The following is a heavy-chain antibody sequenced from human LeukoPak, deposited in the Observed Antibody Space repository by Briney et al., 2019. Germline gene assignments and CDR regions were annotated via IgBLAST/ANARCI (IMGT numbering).Heavy chain of an antibody. Sequence: SETLSPTCTVSGGSISSYYWSWIRQPPGKGLEWIGYIYYSGSTNYNPSLKSRVTISVDTSKNQFSLKLSSVTAADTAVYYCARDSLVYYDSSGRSYYGMDVWGQGTTVTVSS. CDR2: IYYSGST. D-gene: IGHD3-22*01. CDR1: GGSISSYY. V-gene: IGHV4-59*01. CDR3: ARDSLVYYDSSGRSYYGMDV. J-gene: IGHJ6*02.